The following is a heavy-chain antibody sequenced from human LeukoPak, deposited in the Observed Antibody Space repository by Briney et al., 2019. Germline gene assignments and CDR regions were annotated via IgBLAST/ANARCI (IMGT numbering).Heavy chain of an antibody. CDR2: ITSGGTYI. CDR3: ARVQTDSSGDYYGFDY. V-gene: IGHV3-21*01. CDR1: GFTFSTYS. J-gene: IGHJ4*02. D-gene: IGHD3-22*01. Sequence: GSLRLSCAASGFTFSTYSMNWVRQAPGKGLEWVSSITSGGTYIYYADSVKGRFTISRDSAKNSLYLQMNSLRAEDTAVYYCARVQTDSSGDYYGFDYWGQGTLVTVSS.